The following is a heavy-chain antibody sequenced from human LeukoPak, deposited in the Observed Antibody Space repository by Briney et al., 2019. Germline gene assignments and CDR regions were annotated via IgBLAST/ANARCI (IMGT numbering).Heavy chain of an antibody. J-gene: IGHJ6*03. Sequence: GGSLRLSCTASGFTFGDYAMSWVRQAPGKGLEWVGFIRSKAYGGTTEYAASVKGRFTISRDDSKSIAYLQMNSLKTEDTAVYYCTQLVVTAPGDYMDVWGKGTTVTISS. CDR2: IRSKAYGGTT. CDR1: GFTFGDYA. D-gene: IGHD2-21*02. CDR3: TQLVVTAPGDYMDV. V-gene: IGHV3-49*04.